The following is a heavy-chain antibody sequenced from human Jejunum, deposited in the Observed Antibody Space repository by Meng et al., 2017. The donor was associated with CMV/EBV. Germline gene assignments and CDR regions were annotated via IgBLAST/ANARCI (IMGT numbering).Heavy chain of an antibody. CDR1: FAFGSYN. D-gene: IGHD3-10*01. Sequence: FAFGSYNLDWVRQAPGKGLEWVASITTTSRYIYYGDSVKGRFTVSRDNAQNSVYLQMNSLRAEDTAVYYCVRDRFGVITPDVFDIWGQGTMVTVSS. J-gene: IGHJ3*02. V-gene: IGHV3-21*06. CDR2: ITTTSRYI. CDR3: VRDRFGVITPDVFDI.